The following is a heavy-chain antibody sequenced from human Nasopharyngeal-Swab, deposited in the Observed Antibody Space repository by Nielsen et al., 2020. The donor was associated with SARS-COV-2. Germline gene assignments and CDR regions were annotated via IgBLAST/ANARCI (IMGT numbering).Heavy chain of an antibody. CDR3: ARDQAVAGTFLFDY. V-gene: IGHV4-39*07. Sequence: SETLSLTCTVSGGSISGSSYYWGWIRQPPGKGLEWIGSIYYSGSTYYNPSLKSRVTISVDTSKNQFSLKLSSVTAADTAVYYCARDQAVAGTFLFDYWGQGTLVTVSS. CDR1: GGSISGSSYY. J-gene: IGHJ4*02. D-gene: IGHD6-19*01. CDR2: IYYSGST.